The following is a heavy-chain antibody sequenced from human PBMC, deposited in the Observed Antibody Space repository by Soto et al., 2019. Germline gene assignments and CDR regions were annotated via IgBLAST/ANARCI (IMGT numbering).Heavy chain of an antibody. CDR1: GYTFTSYY. J-gene: IGHJ4*02. Sequence: ASVKVSCKASGYTFTSYYMHWVRQPPGQGLEWMGIINPSGGSTSYAQKFQGRVTMTRDTSTSTVYMELSSLRSEDTAVYYCARDGTYGAIKIGPYYWGQGTLVTVSS. V-gene: IGHV1-46*01. CDR3: ARDGTYGAIKIGPYY. CDR2: INPSGGST. D-gene: IGHD4-17*01.